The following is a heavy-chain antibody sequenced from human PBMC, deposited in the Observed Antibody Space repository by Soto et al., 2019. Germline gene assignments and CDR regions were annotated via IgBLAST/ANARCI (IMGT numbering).Heavy chain of an antibody. CDR3: ARMYSSGSGWFHP. CDR2: FYSSGSI. V-gene: IGHV4-31*03. D-gene: IGHD6-19*01. J-gene: IGHJ5*02. CDR1: GYSISAGGYY. Sequence: SETLSLTCFVSGYSISAGGYYWSWIRHHPGKGLEWIGSFYSSGSIIYNPSLRSRVSISGDTSSNQFSMSLASVTAADTARYYCARMYSSGSGWFHPWGQGTLVTV.